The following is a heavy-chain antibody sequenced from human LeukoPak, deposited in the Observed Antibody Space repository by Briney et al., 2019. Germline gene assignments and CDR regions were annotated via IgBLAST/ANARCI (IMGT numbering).Heavy chain of an antibody. Sequence: SETLSLTCAFSVYSISRDYYWGWIRQSPGKGLEWIGTISHSGSTYYSPSLKSRVTISVDKSKNQFSLKLTSVTAAHTAVYYCARDRPTLSGWSWFDGWGQGTLVTVSS. J-gene: IGHJ5*02. CDR1: VYSISRDYY. CDR3: ARDRPTLSGWSWFDG. D-gene: IGHD6-19*01. V-gene: IGHV4-38-2*02. CDR2: ISHSGST.